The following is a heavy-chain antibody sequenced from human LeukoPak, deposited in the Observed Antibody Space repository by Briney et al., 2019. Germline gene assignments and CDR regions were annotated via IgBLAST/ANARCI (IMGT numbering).Heavy chain of an antibody. D-gene: IGHD3-10*01. CDR1: GYSFTSYW. Sequence: PGESLKISCKGSGYSFTSYWIGWVRQMPGKGLEWMGIIYPGDSDTRYSPSFQGQVTISADKSISTAYLQWSSLKASDTAMYYCARQVTMVRGTSPPGYWGQGTLVTVSS. CDR3: ARQVTMVRGTSPPGY. CDR2: IYPGDSDT. J-gene: IGHJ4*02. V-gene: IGHV5-51*01.